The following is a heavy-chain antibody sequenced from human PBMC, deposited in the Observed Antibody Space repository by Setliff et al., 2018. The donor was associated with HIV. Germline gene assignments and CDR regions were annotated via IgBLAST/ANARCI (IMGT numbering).Heavy chain of an antibody. CDR2: ISTSSSYI. J-gene: IGHJ3*02. D-gene: IGHD3-22*01. Sequence: GGSLRLSCAASGFTFSSYSMNWVRQAPGKGLEWVSSISTSSSYIYYADSVKGRFTISSDNAKNTLYLHMNSLRAEDTSVYHCALVGGITVPPDGFDIWGQGTMVTVSS. CDR3: ALVGGITVPPDGFDI. CDR1: GFTFSSYS. V-gene: IGHV3-21*01.